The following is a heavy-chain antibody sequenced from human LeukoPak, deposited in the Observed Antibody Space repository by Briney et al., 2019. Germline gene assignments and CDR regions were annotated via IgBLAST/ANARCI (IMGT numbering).Heavy chain of an antibody. Sequence: SETLSLTCTVSGGSISSYYWSWIRQPPGKGLGWIGYIYYSGSTNYNPSLKSRVTISVDTSKNQFSLKLSSVTAADTAVYYCARHVKSRFPPTCYMDVWGKGTTVTVSS. CDR2: IYYSGST. D-gene: IGHD3-10*01. CDR3: ARHVKSRFPPTCYMDV. CDR1: GGSISSYY. J-gene: IGHJ6*03. V-gene: IGHV4-59*01.